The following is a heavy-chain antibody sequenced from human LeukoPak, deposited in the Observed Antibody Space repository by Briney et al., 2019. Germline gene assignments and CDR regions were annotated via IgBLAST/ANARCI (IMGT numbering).Heavy chain of an antibody. J-gene: IGHJ4*02. CDR2: IGPTGPDR. V-gene: IGHV3-21*06. Sequence: GGSLRLSCAASGFTFSSYWMAWVRQAPGKGLEWVASIGPTGPDRYHADSIKGRLTISRDNANNFLYLQMNSLRAEDTAVYYCATETNGRHYDYWGQGTLLTVSS. CDR3: ATETNGRHYDY. D-gene: IGHD1-14*01. CDR1: GFTFSSYW.